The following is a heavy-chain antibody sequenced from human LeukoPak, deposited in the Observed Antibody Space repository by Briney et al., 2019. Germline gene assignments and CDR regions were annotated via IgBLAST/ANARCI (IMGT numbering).Heavy chain of an antibody. CDR2: IYYSGST. CDR1: GGSISSYY. J-gene: IGHJ6*02. Sequence: SETLSLTCTVSGGSISSYYWSWIRQPPGKGLEWIGYIYYSGSTNYNPSLKSRVTISVDTSKNQFSLKLSSVTAADTAVYYCARQDYYYGMDVWGQGTTVTVSS. CDR3: ARQDYYYGMDV. V-gene: IGHV4-59*08.